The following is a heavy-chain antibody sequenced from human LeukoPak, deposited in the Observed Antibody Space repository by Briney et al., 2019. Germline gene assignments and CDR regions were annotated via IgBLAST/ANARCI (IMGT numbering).Heavy chain of an antibody. V-gene: IGHV3-33*06. CDR1: GFTFSSYG. CDR3: AKGWLWSTYDY. Sequence: GRSLRLSCAASGFTFSSYGMHWVRQAPGKGLEWVAVIWYDGSNKYYADSVKGRFTISRDNSKNTLYLQMNSLRAEDTAVYYCAKGWLWSTYDYWGQGTLVTVSS. J-gene: IGHJ4*02. D-gene: IGHD5-18*01. CDR2: IWYDGSNK.